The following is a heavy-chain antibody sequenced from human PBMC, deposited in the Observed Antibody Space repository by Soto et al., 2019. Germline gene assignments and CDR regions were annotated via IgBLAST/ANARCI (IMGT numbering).Heavy chain of an antibody. Sequence: EVQLVESGGGLVQPGRSLRLSCAASGFTFDDYAMHWVRQAPGKGLEWVSGISWNSGSIGYADSVKGRFTISRDNAKNSLYLQMHSLRAEATALYYCAKDIFPFIAAALTFDYWGQGTLVTVSS. J-gene: IGHJ4*02. D-gene: IGHD6-13*01. CDR2: ISWNSGSI. V-gene: IGHV3-9*01. CDR1: GFTFDDYA. CDR3: AKDIFPFIAAALTFDY.